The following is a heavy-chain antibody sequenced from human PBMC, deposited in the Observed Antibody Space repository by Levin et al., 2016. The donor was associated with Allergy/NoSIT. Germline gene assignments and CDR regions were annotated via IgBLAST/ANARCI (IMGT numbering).Heavy chain of an antibody. CDR2: IYYSGST. J-gene: IGHJ6*02. D-gene: IGHD3-10*01. CDR3: ARDAVYGSGSSGPEVHYYYYGMDV. V-gene: IGHV4-59*01. Sequence: WIRQPPGKGLEWIGYIYYSGSTNYNPSLKSRVTISVDTSKNQFSLKLSSVTAADTAVYYCARDAVYGSGSSGPEVHYYYYGMDVWGQGTTVTVSS.